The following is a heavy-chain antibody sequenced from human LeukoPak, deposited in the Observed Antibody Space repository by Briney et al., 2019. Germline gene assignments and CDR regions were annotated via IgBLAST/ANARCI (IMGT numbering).Heavy chain of an antibody. Sequence: ASVKVSCKTSGYTFSGYYMHWVRQAPGQGLEWKGWINPHSGGTNYAQKSQGRVTMTRDTSISTAYMELSRLRSDDTAVYYCARGSAMVSDAFDIWRQGTTVTVSS. CDR1: GYTFSGYY. CDR3: ARGSAMVSDAFDI. J-gene: IGHJ3*02. D-gene: IGHD5-18*01. V-gene: IGHV1-2*02. CDR2: INPHSGGT.